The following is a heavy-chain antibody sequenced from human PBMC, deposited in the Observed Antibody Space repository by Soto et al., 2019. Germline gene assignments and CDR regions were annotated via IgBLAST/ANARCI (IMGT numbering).Heavy chain of an antibody. CDR2: INHSGST. J-gene: IGHJ6*02. CDR3: ARGGSGWHYYYYGMDV. V-gene: IGHV4-39*07. CDR1: GDSVSSVGFH. D-gene: IGHD6-19*01. Sequence: SETLSLTCTVSGDSVSSVGFHWAWLRRPPGKGLEWIGDINHSGSTNYNPSLKSRVTISVDTSKNQFSLKLSSVTAADTAVYYCARGGSGWHYYYYGMDVWGQGTTVTVSS.